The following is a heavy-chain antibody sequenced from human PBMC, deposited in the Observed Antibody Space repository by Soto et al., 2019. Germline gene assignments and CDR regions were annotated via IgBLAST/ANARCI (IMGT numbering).Heavy chain of an antibody. D-gene: IGHD4-17*01. CDR1: GGTFSSYA. V-gene: IGHV1-69*13. Sequence: SVKVSCKASGGTFSSYAISWVRQAPGQGLEWMGGIIPIFGTANYAQKFQGRVTITADESTSTAYMELSSLRSEDTAVYYCASSAVTTLYYYYYYGMDVWGQGTTVTVSS. J-gene: IGHJ6*02. CDR2: IIPIFGTA. CDR3: ASSAVTTLYYYYYYGMDV.